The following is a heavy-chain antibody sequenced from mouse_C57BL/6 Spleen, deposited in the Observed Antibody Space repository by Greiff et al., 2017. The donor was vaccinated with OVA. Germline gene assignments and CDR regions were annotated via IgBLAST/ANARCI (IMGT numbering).Heavy chain of an antibody. J-gene: IGHJ4*01. CDR3: AREGAYYSNYDRYAMDY. D-gene: IGHD2-5*01. CDR1: GYTFTSYT. V-gene: IGHV1-4*01. Sequence: VKLMESGAELARPGASVKMSCKASGYTFTSYTMHWVKQRPGQGLEWIGYINPSSGYTKYNQKFKDKATLTADKSSSTAYMQLSSLTSEDPAVYYCAREGAYYSNYDRYAMDYWGQGTSVTVSS. CDR2: INPSSGYT.